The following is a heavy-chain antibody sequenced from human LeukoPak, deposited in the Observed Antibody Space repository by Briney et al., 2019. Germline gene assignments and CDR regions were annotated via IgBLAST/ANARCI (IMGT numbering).Heavy chain of an antibody. J-gene: IGHJ4*02. CDR2: IYYSGTT. V-gene: IGHV4-59*01. CDR1: GGSISSYY. D-gene: IGHD6-13*01. Sequence: SETLSLTCTVSGGSISSYYWSWIRPPPGKGLEWIGYIYYSGTTNYNPSLKSRVTISVDTSKNQFSLKLSSVTAADTAVYYCARGVYIAAAQYAYWGQGTLVTVSS. CDR3: ARGVYIAAAQYAY.